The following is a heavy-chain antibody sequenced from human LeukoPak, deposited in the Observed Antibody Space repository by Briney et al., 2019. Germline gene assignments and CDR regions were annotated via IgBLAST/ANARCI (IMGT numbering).Heavy chain of an antibody. J-gene: IGHJ4*02. Sequence: SETLSLTCAVYGGSFSGYYWSWIRQPPGKGLEWIGEINHSGSTNYNPSLKSRVTISVDTSKNQFSLKLSSVTAGDTAVYYCARVGVITMIVNYWGQGTLVTVSS. D-gene: IGHD3-22*01. CDR1: GGSFSGYY. CDR3: ARVGVITMIVNY. CDR2: INHSGST. V-gene: IGHV4-34*01.